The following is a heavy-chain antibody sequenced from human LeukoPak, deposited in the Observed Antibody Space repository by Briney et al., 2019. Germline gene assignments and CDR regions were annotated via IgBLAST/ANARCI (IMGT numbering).Heavy chain of an antibody. CDR3: ARDSLPRYYFDY. CDR1: GFTFSDYA. J-gene: IGHJ4*02. V-gene: IGHV3-33*08. CDR2: IWYDGSNK. D-gene: IGHD2-21*02. Sequence: SGGSLRLSCAASGFTFSDYAMSWVRQAPGKGLEWVAVIWYDGSNKYYADSVKGRFTISRDNSKNTLYLQMNSLRAEDTAVYYCARDSLPRYYFDYWGQGTLVTVSS.